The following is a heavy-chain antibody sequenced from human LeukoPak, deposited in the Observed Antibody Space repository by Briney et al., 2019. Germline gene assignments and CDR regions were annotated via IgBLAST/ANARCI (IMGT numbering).Heavy chain of an antibody. D-gene: IGHD3-16*02. CDR2: INHSGST. V-gene: IGHV4-34*01. J-gene: IGHJ4*02. CDR3: ARGRYVWGSYRAYFDY. CDR1: GGSFSGYY. Sequence: SETLSLTCAVYGGSFSGYYWSWIRQPPGKGPEWIGEINHSGSTNYNPSLKSRVTISVDTSKNQFSLKLSSVTAAVTAVYYCARGRYVWGSYRAYFDYWGQGTLVTVSS.